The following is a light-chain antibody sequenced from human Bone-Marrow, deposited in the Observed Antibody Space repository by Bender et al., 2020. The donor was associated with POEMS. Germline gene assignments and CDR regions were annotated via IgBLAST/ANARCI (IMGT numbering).Light chain of an antibody. CDR2: EVS. V-gene: IGLV2-23*02. CDR3: CSYGNGRTP. J-gene: IGLJ3*02. CDR1: SSDVGANNY. Sequence: QSALTQPASVSGSPGQSITISCTGTSSDVGANNYVSWYQQHPGKAPKLIVYEVSKRPSGVSTRFSGSKSGNTASLTISGLQAEDEADYYCCSYGNGRTPFGGGTKLTVL.